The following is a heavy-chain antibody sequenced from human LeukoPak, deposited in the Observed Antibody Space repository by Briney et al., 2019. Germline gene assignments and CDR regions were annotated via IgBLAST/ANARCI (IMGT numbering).Heavy chain of an antibody. CDR1: GFTFSSYW. D-gene: IGHD5-18*01. CDR2: IKQDGSEK. Sequence: GGSLRPSCSAPGFTFSSYWMSWVRQAPGKGLEWVANIKQDGSEKYYVDSVKGRFTISRDNAKNSLYLQMNSLRAEDTAVYYCARVARFGGYSYGFDAFDIWGQGTMVTVSS. V-gene: IGHV3-7*01. J-gene: IGHJ3*02. CDR3: ARVARFGGYSYGFDAFDI.